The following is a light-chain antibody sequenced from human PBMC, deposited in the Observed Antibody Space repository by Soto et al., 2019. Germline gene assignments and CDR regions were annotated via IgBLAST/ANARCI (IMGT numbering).Light chain of an antibody. CDR1: QSISTW. J-gene: IGKJ5*01. CDR3: QQLNSYPIT. V-gene: IGKV1-5*03. Sequence: DIQMSQSPSSLSAAVRDRVCSTFRASQSISTWLAWYQQKPGKAPKLLIYMESTLESGVPSRFSGSGSGTEFNLTISSLRPADFATHSCQQLNSYPITFGQGTRLEI. CDR2: MES.